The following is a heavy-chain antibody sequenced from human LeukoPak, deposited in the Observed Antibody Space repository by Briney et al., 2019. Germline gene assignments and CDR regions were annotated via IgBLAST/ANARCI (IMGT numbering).Heavy chain of an antibody. D-gene: IGHD2-21*02. J-gene: IGHJ5*02. CDR2: IHTSGST. Sequence: SETLSLTCTVSGGSISDYYWSWIRQPPGKGLEWIADIHTSGSTNYNPSLTSRVDVSVDTSKNQFSLKLSSVTAADTAIYYCARHVTIAGDTYYRWFGPWGQGTLVTVSS. CDR3: ARHVTIAGDTYYRWFGP. CDR1: GGSISDYY. V-gene: IGHV4-4*09.